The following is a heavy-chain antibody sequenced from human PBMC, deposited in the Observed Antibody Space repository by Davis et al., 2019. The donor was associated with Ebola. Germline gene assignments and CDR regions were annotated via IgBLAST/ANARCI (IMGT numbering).Heavy chain of an antibody. V-gene: IGHV4-59*12. CDR3: ARGVLWFGELSLYYFDY. D-gene: IGHD3-10*01. CDR1: GGSISSYY. Sequence: SETLSLTCTVSGGSISSYYWSWTRQPPGKGLEWIGYIYHSGSTYYNPSLKSRVTISVDRSKNQFSLKLSSVTAADTAVYYCARGVLWFGELSLYYFDYWGQGTLVTVSS. CDR2: IYHSGST. J-gene: IGHJ4*02.